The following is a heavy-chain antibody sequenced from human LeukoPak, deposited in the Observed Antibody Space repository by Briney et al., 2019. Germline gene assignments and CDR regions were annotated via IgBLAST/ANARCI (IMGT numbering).Heavy chain of an antibody. Sequence: GGSLRLSCAASRFTLSTYWMSWVRQAPGKGLEWVAHIKQDGSQEYYVDSVKGRFTISRDSAKNSLYLQMNSLRTEDTAVYYCAKGPLRGTAAAIDYWGQGTLVTVSS. CDR2: IKQDGSQE. D-gene: IGHD2-2*01. CDR3: AKGPLRGTAAAIDY. CDR1: RFTLSTYW. V-gene: IGHV3-7*01. J-gene: IGHJ4*02.